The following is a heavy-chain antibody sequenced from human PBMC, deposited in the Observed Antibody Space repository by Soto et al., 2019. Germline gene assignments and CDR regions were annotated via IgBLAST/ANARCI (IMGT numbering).Heavy chain of an antibody. D-gene: IGHD6-13*01. CDR2: INHSGST. V-gene: IGHV4-34*01. CDR3: ARGWSSSWFRLDY. J-gene: IGHJ4*02. CDR1: GGSFSGYY. Sequence: SETLSLTCAVYGGSFSGYYWSWIRQPPGKGLEWIGEINHSGSTNYNPSLTSRVNISVDTSKNQFSLKLSSVTAADTAVYYCARGWSSSWFRLDYWGQGTLVTVSS.